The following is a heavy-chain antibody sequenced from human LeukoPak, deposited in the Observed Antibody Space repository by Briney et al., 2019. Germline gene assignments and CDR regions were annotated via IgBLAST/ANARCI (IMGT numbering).Heavy chain of an antibody. J-gene: IGHJ5*02. D-gene: IGHD6-13*01. CDR1: GFTFSSSA. CDR3: TRDKGYSWFAEWFDP. V-gene: IGHV3-49*04. Sequence: GGSLRLSCAASGFTFSSSAMSWVRQAPGKGPEWVGFIRSKAHGGTTENAASLEGRFTISRDDSRNIVYLQMNSLKIEDTAIYYCTRDKGYSWFAEWFDPWGQGTLVTVSS. CDR2: IRSKAHGGTT.